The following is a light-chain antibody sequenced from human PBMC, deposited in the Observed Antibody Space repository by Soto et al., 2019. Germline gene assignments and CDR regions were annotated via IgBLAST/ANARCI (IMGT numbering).Light chain of an antibody. V-gene: IGKV1-6*01. CDR3: LQDYNYPLT. J-gene: IGKJ2*01. CDR1: QAIGND. CDR2: AAS. Sequence: AIPMTQSTSSLSASVGDRVTITCRASQAIGNDLTWYQQKPGKAPNLLIFAASSLQSGVPSRFSGSGSGTDFTLTISSLQTEDFATYYCLQDYNYPLTFGQGTKLEIK.